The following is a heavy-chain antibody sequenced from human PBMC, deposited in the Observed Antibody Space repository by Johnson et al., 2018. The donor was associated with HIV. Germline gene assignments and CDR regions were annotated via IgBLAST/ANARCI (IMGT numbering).Heavy chain of an antibody. D-gene: IGHD1-7*01. Sequence: VQLVESGGGLVQPGGSLRLSCAASGFTFSSYAMNWVRQAPGKGLEWVSAISGSGDSTYYADSVKGRFTISRDNSKNTLYLQMNSLRAEDTAIYYCARAPQTYNWNYMMAFDMWGQGTMVTVSP. V-gene: IGHV3-23*04. CDR3: ARAPQTYNWNYMMAFDM. CDR2: ISGSGDST. J-gene: IGHJ3*02. CDR1: GFTFSSYA.